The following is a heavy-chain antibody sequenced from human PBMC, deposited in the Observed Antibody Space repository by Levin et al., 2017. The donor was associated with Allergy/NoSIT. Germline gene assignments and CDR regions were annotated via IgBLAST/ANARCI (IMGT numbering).Heavy chain of an antibody. CDR3: ARHSELAVAGTDKTLFDI. CDR2: IYYSGNT. Sequence: SETLSLTCTVSGGSISSSTYYWGWIRQPPGKGLEWIGSIYYSGNTYYNPSLKSRVTISVDTSKNQFSLKLSSVTAADTAVYYCARHSELAVAGTDKTLFDIWGQGTMVTVSS. V-gene: IGHV4-39*01. D-gene: IGHD6-19*01. J-gene: IGHJ3*02. CDR1: GGSISSSTYY.